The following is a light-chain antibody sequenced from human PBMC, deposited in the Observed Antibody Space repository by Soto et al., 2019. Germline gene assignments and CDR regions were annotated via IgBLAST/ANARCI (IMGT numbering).Light chain of an antibody. CDR2: SAS. V-gene: IGKV1-39*01. J-gene: IGKJ5*01. CDR3: QQSLTMPIT. Sequence: DIQMTQSPASLSVSVGDRVTITCRASQSINNYLNWYLQRPGQAPNLLIRSASTLQRGVPSRFSGSGSRTEFTLTIADLQPDDFGTYYCQQSLTMPITFGHGTRLDIK. CDR1: QSINNY.